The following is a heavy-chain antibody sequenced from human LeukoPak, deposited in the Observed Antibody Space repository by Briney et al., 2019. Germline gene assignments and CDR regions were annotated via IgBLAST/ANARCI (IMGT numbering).Heavy chain of an antibody. J-gene: IGHJ3*02. CDR3: ARDPRLWFGEHRGDI. D-gene: IGHD3-10*01. V-gene: IGHV1-2*02. CDR1: GYTFTGSY. Sequence: ASVKVSCKASGYTFTGSYMHWVRPAPGQGPEWVGWVNPNSGGTNYAQKFQGRVTMTRDTSISTAYMELSRLRSDDTAVYYCARDPRLWFGEHRGDIWGQGTMVTVSS. CDR2: VNPNSGGT.